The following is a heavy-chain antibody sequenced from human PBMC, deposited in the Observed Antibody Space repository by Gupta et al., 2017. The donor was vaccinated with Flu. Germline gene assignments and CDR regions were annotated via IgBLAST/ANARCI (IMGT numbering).Heavy chain of an antibody. CDR3: ARAKRYCSGGSCYSAGFDP. J-gene: IGHJ5*02. CDR1: GGSFSGYY. CDR2: INHSGST. D-gene: IGHD2-15*01. Sequence: QVQLQQWGAGLLKPSETLSLTCAVYGGSFSGYYWSWIRQPPGKGLEWIGEINHSGSTNYNPSLKSRVTISVDTSKNQFSLKLSSVTAADTAVYYCARAKRYCSGGSCYSAGFDPWGQGTLVTVSS. V-gene: IGHV4-34*01.